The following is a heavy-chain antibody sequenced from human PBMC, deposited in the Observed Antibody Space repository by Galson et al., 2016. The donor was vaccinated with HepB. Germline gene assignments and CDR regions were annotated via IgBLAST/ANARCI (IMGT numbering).Heavy chain of an antibody. CDR2: INSSGGNT. CDR1: GYTFTNYY. J-gene: IGHJ4*02. V-gene: IGHV1-46*01. Sequence: SVKVSCKASGYTFTNYYMHWVRQAPGQGLEWMGVINSSGGNTYYAQKFQGRVTMTRATSTSTVYMELSSLRSEDTAVYYCAREGGESWFDYCGQGTLVTVSS. CDR3: AREGGESWFDY.